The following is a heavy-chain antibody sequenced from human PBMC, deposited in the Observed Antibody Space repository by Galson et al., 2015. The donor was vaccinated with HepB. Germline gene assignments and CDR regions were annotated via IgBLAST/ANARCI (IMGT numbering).Heavy chain of an antibody. CDR3: ARSWLAVAGTLDY. CDR1: GFTFSSYG. CDR2: IWYDGSNK. J-gene: IGHJ4*02. V-gene: IGHV3-33*01. D-gene: IGHD6-19*01. Sequence: SLRLSCAASGFTFSSYGMHWVRQAPGKGLEWVAVIWYDGSNKYYADSVKGRFTISRDTSKNTLYLQMNSLRAEDTAVHYCARSWLAVAGTLDYWGQGTLVTVSS.